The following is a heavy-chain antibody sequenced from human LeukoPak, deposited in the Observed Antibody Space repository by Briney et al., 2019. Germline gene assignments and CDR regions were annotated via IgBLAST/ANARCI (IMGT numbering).Heavy chain of an antibody. CDR1: GYSISSGYY. Sequence: SETLSLTCTVSGYSISSGYYWGWIRQPPGKGLEWIGSIYYSGSTYYNPSLKSRVTISVDTSKNQFSLKLSSVTAADTAVYYCAREGGYNYGVDYWGQGTLVTVSS. CDR2: IYYSGST. D-gene: IGHD5-18*01. V-gene: IGHV4-38-2*02. CDR3: AREGGYNYGVDY. J-gene: IGHJ4*02.